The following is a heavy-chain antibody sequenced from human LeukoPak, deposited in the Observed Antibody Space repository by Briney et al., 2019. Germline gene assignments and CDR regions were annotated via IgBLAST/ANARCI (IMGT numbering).Heavy chain of an antibody. J-gene: IGHJ5*02. CDR3: ARGSGSGSTFDP. V-gene: IGHV4-39*07. D-gene: IGHD6-19*01. CDR2: IYYGGST. CDR1: GGSISSYY. Sequence: PSETLSLTCTVSGGSISSYYWGWIRQPPGKGLEWIGSIYYGGSTYYNPSLKSRVTISVDTSKNQFSLKLSSVTAADTAVYYCARGSGSGSTFDPWGQGTLVTVSS.